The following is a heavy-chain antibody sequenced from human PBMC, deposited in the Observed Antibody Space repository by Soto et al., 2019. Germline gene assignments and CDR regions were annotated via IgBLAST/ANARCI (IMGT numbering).Heavy chain of an antibody. CDR3: ASESSGSYDYFDY. J-gene: IGHJ4*02. D-gene: IGHD3-22*01. Sequence: SVKVSCKASGGTFSSYAISWVRQAPGQGLEWMGGIIPIFGTANYAQKFQGRVTITADESTSTAYMELSSLRSEDTAVFYCASESSGSYDYFDYWGQGTLVTVSS. CDR2: IIPIFGTA. V-gene: IGHV1-69*13. CDR1: GGTFSSYA.